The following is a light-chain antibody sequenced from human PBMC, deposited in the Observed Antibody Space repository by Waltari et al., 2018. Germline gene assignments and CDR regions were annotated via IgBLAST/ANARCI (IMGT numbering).Light chain of an antibody. CDR3: CSYAGSNTWV. J-gene: IGLJ3*02. CDR1: TSDVGTFNL. CDR2: EGS. V-gene: IGLV2-23*01. Sequence: QSALTQPASASGSPGQSITIPCTGTTSDVGTFNLFSWYQHHPGKAPKLMIYEGSKRPSGVSNRFSGSKSGNTASLTISGLQAEDEADYYCCSYAGSNTWVFGEGTKLTVL.